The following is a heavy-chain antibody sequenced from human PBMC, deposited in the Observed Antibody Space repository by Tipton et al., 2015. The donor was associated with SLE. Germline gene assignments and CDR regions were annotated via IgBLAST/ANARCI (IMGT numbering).Heavy chain of an antibody. D-gene: IGHD2-2*01. V-gene: IGHV3-21*01. J-gene: IGHJ2*01. Sequence: SLRLSCAASGFTFSSYSMNWVRQAPGKGLEWVSSISSSSSYIYYADSVKGRFTISRDNAKNSLYLQMNSLRAEDTAVYYCARDRAIVVVPAKAPSYFDLWGRGTLVTVSS. CDR1: GFTFSSYS. CDR3: ARDRAIVVVPAKAPSYFDL. CDR2: ISSSSSYI.